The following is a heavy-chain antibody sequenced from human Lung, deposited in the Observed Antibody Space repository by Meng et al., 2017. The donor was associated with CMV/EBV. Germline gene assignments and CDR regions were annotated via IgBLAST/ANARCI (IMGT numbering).Heavy chain of an antibody. CDR1: GFTLINVW. D-gene: IGHD2-8*01. J-gene: IGHJ3*01. CDR2: IKSKPDGGTT. CDR3: ATEGYCADGVCSFLSFDF. Sequence: GESLKIPCVAPGFTLINVWMSWVRQAPGKGLEWVGRIKSKPDGGTTDYAAPVKGRFSISRDDSLNTLYLEMNSLEPEDTAVYFCATEGYCADGVCSFLSFDFWGQGTKVTVSS. V-gene: IGHV3-15*01.